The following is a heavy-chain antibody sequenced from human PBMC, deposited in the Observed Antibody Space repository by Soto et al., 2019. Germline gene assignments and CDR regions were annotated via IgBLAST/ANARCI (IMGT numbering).Heavy chain of an antibody. V-gene: IGHV3-11*01. CDR3: VRGNFYYGMDV. CDR2: MSGSGDAI. J-gene: IGHJ6*02. CDR1: GFTFSDYY. Sequence: GGSLRLSCTTSGFTFSDYYMTWVRQAPGKGLEWISYMSGSGDAIYYADSVKGRFTISRDNAKNSLHREMNSLRVEDTAMYYCVRGNFYYGMDVWGQGTTVTVSS.